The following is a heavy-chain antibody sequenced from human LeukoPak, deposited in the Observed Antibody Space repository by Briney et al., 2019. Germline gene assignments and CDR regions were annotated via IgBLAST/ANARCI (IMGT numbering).Heavy chain of an antibody. J-gene: IGHJ4*02. CDR3: ARGLQRYASGWSPFDY. CDR1: GFTFSSYV. D-gene: IGHD6-19*01. Sequence: GGSLRLSCAASGFTFSSYVMHWVRQAPGKGLEWVAVISYDGSNKYYADSVKGRFTISRDNSKNTLYLQMDSLTAEDTAVYYCARGLQRYASGWSPFDYWGQGTLVTVSS. CDR2: ISYDGSNK. V-gene: IGHV3-30*04.